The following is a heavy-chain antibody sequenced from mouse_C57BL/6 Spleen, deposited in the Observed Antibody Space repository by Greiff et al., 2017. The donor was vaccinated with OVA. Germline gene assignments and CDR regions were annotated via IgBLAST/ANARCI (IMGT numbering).Heavy chain of an antibody. CDR2: IYPSDSET. J-gene: IGHJ4*01. D-gene: IGHD1-1*01. Sequence: QVQLQQPGAELVRPGSSVKLSCKASGYTFTSYWMDWVKQRPGQGLEWIGNIYPSDSETHYNQKFKDKATLTVDKSSSTAYMQLSSLTSEDSAVYYCAWIYYYGSDAMDYWGQGTSVTVSS. V-gene: IGHV1-61*01. CDR3: AWIYYYGSDAMDY. CDR1: GYTFTSYW.